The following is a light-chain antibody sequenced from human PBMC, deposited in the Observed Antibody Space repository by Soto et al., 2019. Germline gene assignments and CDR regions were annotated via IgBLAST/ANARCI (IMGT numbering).Light chain of an antibody. CDR1: QSISSY. J-gene: IGKJ4*01. V-gene: IGKV1-39*01. CDR3: QQSYSTPLT. Sequence: IQVTQSPSSLSASVGDRVTITCRASQSISSYLNWYQQKPGKAPKLLIYAASSLKSGVPSRFSGSGSGTDFTLTISSLQPEDFATYYCQQSYSTPLTFGGGTKVDIK. CDR2: AAS.